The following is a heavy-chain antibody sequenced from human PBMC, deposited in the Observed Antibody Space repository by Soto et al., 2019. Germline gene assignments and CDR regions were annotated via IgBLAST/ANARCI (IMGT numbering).Heavy chain of an antibody. CDR3: ARVRYYDSSGYYFFSGDAFDI. CDR1: GYTFTSYG. Sequence: QVQLVQSGAEVKKPGASVKVSCKASGYTFTSYGISWVRQAPGQGLEWMGWISAYNGNTNYAQKLQGRVTMTTDTPTSTAYMELRGLRSDDTAVYYCARVRYYDSSGYYFFSGDAFDIWGQGTMVTVSS. D-gene: IGHD3-22*01. CDR2: ISAYNGNT. J-gene: IGHJ3*02. V-gene: IGHV1-18*01.